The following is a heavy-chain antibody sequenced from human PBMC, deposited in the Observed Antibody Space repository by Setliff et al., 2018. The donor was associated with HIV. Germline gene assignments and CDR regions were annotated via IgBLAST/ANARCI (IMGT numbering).Heavy chain of an antibody. J-gene: IGHJ6*02. CDR3: ARPDSRWYARGRDPLYGMDV. CDR2: ISAYNGNT. Sequence: ASVKVSCKASGYTFTIYDITWVRQAPGQGLEWMGWISAYNGNTNYAQKFQGRVTISRDTFASTAYMYLSSLRSEDTAVYYCARPDSRWYARGRDPLYGMDVWGQGTTVTVSS. D-gene: IGHD6-13*01. V-gene: IGHV1-18*01. CDR1: GYTFTIYD.